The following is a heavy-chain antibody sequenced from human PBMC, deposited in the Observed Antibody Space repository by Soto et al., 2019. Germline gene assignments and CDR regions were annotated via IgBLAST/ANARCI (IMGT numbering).Heavy chain of an antibody. V-gene: IGHV3-23*01. Sequence: EVQLLESGGGLVQPGGSLRLSCAASGFTFSSYAMSWVRQAPGKGLEWVSAISGSGGSTYHADSVKGRFTISRDNSKNTLYLQMNSLRAEDTAVYYCAKGEGYDILTELDYWGQGTLVTVSS. D-gene: IGHD3-9*01. CDR1: GFTFSSYA. J-gene: IGHJ4*02. CDR2: ISGSGGST. CDR3: AKGEGYDILTELDY.